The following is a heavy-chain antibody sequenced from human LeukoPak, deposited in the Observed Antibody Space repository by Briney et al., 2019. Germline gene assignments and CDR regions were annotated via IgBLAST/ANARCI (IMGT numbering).Heavy chain of an antibody. J-gene: IGHJ5*02. D-gene: IGHD2-2*01. CDR2: IVPLFSPP. V-gene: IGHV1-69*13. CDR3: AKDPLYCTSSHCYNFFDA. Sequence: EASVKVSCKASGGTFSSYGVSWVRQAPGQGLEWMALIVPLFSPPNYAQKFQGRLTITADESTSTVSMTLSSLTSQDTAVYFCAKDPLYCTSSHCYNFFDAWGQG. CDR1: GGTFSSYG.